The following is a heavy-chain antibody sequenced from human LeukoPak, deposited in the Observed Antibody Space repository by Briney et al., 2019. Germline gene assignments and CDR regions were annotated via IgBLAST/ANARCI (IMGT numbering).Heavy chain of an antibody. D-gene: IGHD3-10*01. CDR2: ISAYNGNT. CDR1: GYTFTSYG. Sequence: GASVKVSCKASGYTFTSYGISWVRQAPGQGLEWMGWISAYNGNTNYAQKLQGRVTMTTDTSTSTAYMELRSLRSDDTAVYYCARVWRRFGFPGMVRGDLDYWGQGTLVTVSS. J-gene: IGHJ4*02. V-gene: IGHV1-18*01. CDR3: ARVWRRFGFPGMVRGDLDY.